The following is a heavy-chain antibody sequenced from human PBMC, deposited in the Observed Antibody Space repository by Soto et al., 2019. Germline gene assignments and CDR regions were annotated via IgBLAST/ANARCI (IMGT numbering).Heavy chain of an antibody. V-gene: IGHV4-59*08. J-gene: IGHJ4*02. D-gene: IGHD3-10*01. Sequence: KPSETLSLTCTVSGGSISSYYWSWIRQPPGKGLEWIGYIYYSGSTNYNPSLKSRVTISVDTPKNQFSLKLNSMTAADTAVYYCARHNYGSGSTYFDYWGQGTLVTV. CDR3: ARHNYGSGSTYFDY. CDR1: GGSISSYY. CDR2: IYYSGST.